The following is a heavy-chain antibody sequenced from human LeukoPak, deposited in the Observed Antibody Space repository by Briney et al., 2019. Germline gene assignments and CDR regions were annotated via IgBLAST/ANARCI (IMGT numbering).Heavy chain of an antibody. Sequence: PGGSLRLSCAASGFTFSDYYMSWIRQAPGEGLEWVSYISRGGNTIDYADSVKGRFTISRDNAKNSLYLQMNSLRAEDTAVYFCARRPVAAEYFQHWGQGTLVTVSS. D-gene: IGHD6-25*01. CDR1: GFTFSDYY. CDR2: ISRGGNTI. V-gene: IGHV3-11*01. J-gene: IGHJ1*01. CDR3: ARRPVAAEYFQH.